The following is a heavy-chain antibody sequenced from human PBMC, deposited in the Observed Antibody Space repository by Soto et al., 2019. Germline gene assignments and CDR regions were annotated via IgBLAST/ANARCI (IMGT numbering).Heavy chain of an antibody. J-gene: IGHJ6*02. V-gene: IGHV1-18*01. CDR1: GYSFTRYG. D-gene: IGHD3-3*01. Sequence: AAGKVSCEASGYSFTRYGISWGRQAPGQGLEWMGWISAYNGNTNYAQKFQGRVTMTRDTSTSTVYTELSSLRSEDTAVYYCARASTIFGVVNRSRYYYYYGMDVWGQGTTVTVSS. CDR2: ISAYNGNT. CDR3: ARASTIFGVVNRSRYYYYYGMDV.